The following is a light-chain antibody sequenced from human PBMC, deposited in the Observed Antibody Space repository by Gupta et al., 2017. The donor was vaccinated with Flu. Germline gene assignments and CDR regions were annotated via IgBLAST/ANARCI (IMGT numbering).Light chain of an antibody. V-gene: IGKV3-15*01. J-gene: IGKJ1*01. CDR1: QSVSSN. CDR3: QQYKNWPPRT. CDR2: GAS. Sequence: EIVITQSPATLSVSPGERATLSCRASQSVSSNLAWYQQKPGQAPRLLIYGASTRATGIPARFSGSGYGTEFTLTISSRQSEDFAVYYCQQYKNWPPRTFGQGTKVEIK.